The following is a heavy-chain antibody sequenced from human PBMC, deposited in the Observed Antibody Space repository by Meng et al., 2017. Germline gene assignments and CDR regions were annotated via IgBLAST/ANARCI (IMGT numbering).Heavy chain of an antibody. J-gene: IGHJ4*02. V-gene: IGHV4-34*01. CDR2: INHSGST. D-gene: IGHD2-2*02. CDR1: GGSFSGYY. CDR3: ARGVQCSTSCYIDY. Sequence: VQLQQVGGGLVKPSETLSLTCAVYGGSFSGYYWSWIRQPPGKGLEWIGEINHSGSTNYNPSLKSQVTISVETSKNQFSLKLSSVTAADTAVYYCARGVQCSTSCYIDYWGQGTLVTVSS.